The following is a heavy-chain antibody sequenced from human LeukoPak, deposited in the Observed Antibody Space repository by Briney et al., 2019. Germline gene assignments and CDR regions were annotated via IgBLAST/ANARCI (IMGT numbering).Heavy chain of an antibody. V-gene: IGHV1-69*13. D-gene: IGHD5-24*01. J-gene: IGHJ4*02. CDR2: IIPIFGTA. CDR3: AKDTDGSNGY. CDR1: GGTFSSYA. Sequence: GASVKVSCKASGGTFSSYAISWVRQAPGQGLEWMGGIIPIFGTANYAQKFQGRVTITADESTSTAYMELSSLRAEDTAVYYCAKDTDGSNGYWGQGTLVTVSS.